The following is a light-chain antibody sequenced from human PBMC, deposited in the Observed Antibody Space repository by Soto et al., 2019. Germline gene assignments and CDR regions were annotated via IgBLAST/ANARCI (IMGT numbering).Light chain of an antibody. CDR2: GAS. CDR3: QQYGAPPLT. J-gene: IGKJ4*01. Sequence: EIVLTQSPGTLSLSPGERATLSCRASQSVSSNSLAWYQQKPGQAPRLLIYGASSRATGTPDRFSGSESGTDFTLTISRLEPEDFAVYVCQQYGAPPLTFGGGTKVEIK. CDR1: QSVSSNS. V-gene: IGKV3-20*01.